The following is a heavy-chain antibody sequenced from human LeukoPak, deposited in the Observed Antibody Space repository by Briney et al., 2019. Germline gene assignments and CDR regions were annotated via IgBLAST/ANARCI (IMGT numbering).Heavy chain of an antibody. CDR2: ISAYNGNT. Sequence: ASVKVSCKASGYTFTSYGISWVRQAPGQGLEWMGWISAYNGNTNYAQKLQGRVTMTTDTSTSTAYMELRSLRSDDTAVYYCARAPIAARPRHYYYYYMDVWGKGTTVTISS. V-gene: IGHV1-18*01. J-gene: IGHJ6*03. CDR1: GYTFTSYG. D-gene: IGHD6-6*01. CDR3: ARAPIAARPRHYYYYYMDV.